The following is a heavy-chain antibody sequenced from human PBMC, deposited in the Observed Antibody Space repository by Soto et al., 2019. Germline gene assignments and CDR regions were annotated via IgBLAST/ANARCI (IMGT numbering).Heavy chain of an antibody. CDR1: GYNFTDYS. Sequence: QVQLVQSGGEVKKPGASVKVSCKASGYNFTDYSISWVRQAPGQGLAWMGWISAYSANTNYLPHLRGRASMTTDTPTNTAYMELRSLTSEDTAVYYGAIDVEWELVELGLACSGMYVLGRGTAITVSS. J-gene: IGHJ6*02. CDR3: AIDVEWELVELGLACSGMYV. CDR2: ISAYSANT. V-gene: IGHV1-18*01. D-gene: IGHD1-26*01.